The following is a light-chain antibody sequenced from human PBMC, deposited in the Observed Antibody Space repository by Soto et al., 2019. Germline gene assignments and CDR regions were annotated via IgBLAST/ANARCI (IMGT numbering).Light chain of an antibody. J-gene: IGKJ1*01. CDR1: QNVDNW. V-gene: IGKV1-5*01. Sequence: DIQMTQSPSTLSASVGDRVTITCRASQNVDNWVAWYQQKPGKAPKFLIYDASNLESGVPSRFSGRGTGTEFTLTISSLQPDDFATCFRQRDNSNSRTFGQGTRV. CDR2: DAS. CDR3: QRDNSNSRT.